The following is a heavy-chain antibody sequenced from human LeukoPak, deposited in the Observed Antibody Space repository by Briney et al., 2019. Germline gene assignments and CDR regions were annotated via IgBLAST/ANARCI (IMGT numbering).Heavy chain of an antibody. D-gene: IGHD2-15*01. CDR3: ARGYCSGGSCSYYFDY. CDR2: ISAYNGNT. V-gene: IGHV1-18*01. J-gene: IGHJ4*02. Sequence: ASVKVSCKASGYTFTSYGISWVRQAPGQGLEWMGWISAYNGNTNYAQKFQGRVTMTRNTSISTAYMELSSLRSEDTAVYYCARGYCSGGSCSYYFDYWGQGTLVTVSS. CDR1: GYTFTSYG.